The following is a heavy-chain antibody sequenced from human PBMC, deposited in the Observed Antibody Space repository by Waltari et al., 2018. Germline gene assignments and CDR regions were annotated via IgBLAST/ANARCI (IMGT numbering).Heavy chain of an antibody. D-gene: IGHD7-27*01. CDR2: FDPKDAET. CDR1: GYSLPALS. J-gene: IGHJ3*01. Sequence: QVQLVQSGAEVTKPGASVKVSCEVSGYSLPALSMHWVRQAPGKGLEWMGGFDPKDAETIYAQNFQGRVAMTEDTSTDTAYIDLTSLTSEDTAIYYCTTFNWGHDAFDLWGQGTLVTVSS. CDR3: TTFNWGHDAFDL. V-gene: IGHV1-24*01.